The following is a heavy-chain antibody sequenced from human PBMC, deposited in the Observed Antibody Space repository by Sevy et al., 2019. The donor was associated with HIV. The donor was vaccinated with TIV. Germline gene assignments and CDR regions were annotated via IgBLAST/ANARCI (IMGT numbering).Heavy chain of an antibody. CDR3: AKDQTVTTKKFDS. J-gene: IGHJ4*02. D-gene: IGHD4-4*01. CDR1: GFTFSSYA. V-gene: IGHV3-23*01. Sequence: WGSLRLSCAASGFTFSSYAMSWVRQAPGKGLEWVSGISGSGGSTYYEDSVKGRFTISRDNSKNTLYLQMNSLRAEDTAVYYCAKDQTVTTKKFDSWGQGTLVTVSS. CDR2: ISGSGGST.